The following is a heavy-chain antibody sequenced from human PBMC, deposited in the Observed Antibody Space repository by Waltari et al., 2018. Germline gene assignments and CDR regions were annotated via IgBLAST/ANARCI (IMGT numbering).Heavy chain of an antibody. Sequence: QVHLVQSGAEVREPGASVRVSCQASGYKFSDYYIHWVRQAPGQGLEWMGWINPDRGVAIYALKFQGRVTMSRDASINTAYMDLSRLTFDDTAVYFCARVPILVYGSGTSDYWGQGTLVTVSS. J-gene: IGHJ4*02. D-gene: IGHD3-10*01. CDR3: ARVPILVYGSGTSDY. CDR1: GYKFSDYY. V-gene: IGHV1-2*02. CDR2: INPDRGVA.